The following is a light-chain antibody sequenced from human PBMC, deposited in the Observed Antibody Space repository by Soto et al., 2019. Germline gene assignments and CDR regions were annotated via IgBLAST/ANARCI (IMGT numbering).Light chain of an antibody. CDR2: DAS. CDR3: QQYNSYWT. Sequence: DIRITQSPSTLSSFVGDRVAITCLASQSISLSLAWYQQKPGKAPDLLISDASNLERGVPSRFSGSGSGTEFTLTISSLQPDDFATYYCQQYNSYWTFGPGTKVDIK. J-gene: IGKJ1*01. V-gene: IGKV1-5*01. CDR1: QSISLS.